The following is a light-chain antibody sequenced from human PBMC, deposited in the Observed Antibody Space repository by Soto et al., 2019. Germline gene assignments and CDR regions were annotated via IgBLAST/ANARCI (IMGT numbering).Light chain of an antibody. Sequence: DIQMTQSPSTLSASVGDTVTITCRASQNIGRWLAWYQQKPGKAPKLLIYDASNLESGVPSRISGSGSGTAFTLTISSLQPDDFATYYCQQFTSYSSLTFGPGTKVHIK. CDR3: QQFTSYSSLT. CDR2: DAS. CDR1: QNIGRW. J-gene: IGKJ3*01. V-gene: IGKV1-5*01.